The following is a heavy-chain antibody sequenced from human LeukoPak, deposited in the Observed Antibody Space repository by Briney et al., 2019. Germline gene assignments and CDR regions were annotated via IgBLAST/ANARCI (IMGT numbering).Heavy chain of an antibody. V-gene: IGHV1-3*01. J-gene: IGHJ4*02. CDR3: ARDSRYYYDNNYYFDY. CDR1: GYTFTSYA. CDR2: INAGNGNT. D-gene: IGHD3-22*01. Sequence: ASVKVSCKASGYTFTSYAVHWVRQAPGQRLEWMGWINAGNGNTKYSQKFQGRVTITRDTSASTAYMELSSLRSEDTAVYYCARDSRYYYDNNYYFDYWGQGTLVTVSS.